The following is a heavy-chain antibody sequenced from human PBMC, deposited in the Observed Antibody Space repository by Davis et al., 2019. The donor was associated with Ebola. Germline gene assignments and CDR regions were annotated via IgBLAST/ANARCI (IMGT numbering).Heavy chain of an antibody. CDR2: ISSSGSTI. V-gene: IGHV3-11*01. D-gene: IGHD6-13*01. J-gene: IGHJ6*02. CDR1: GFTFSDYY. CDR3: ARDSVEASSSYNYYYGMDV. Sequence: GESLKISCAASGFTFSDYYMSWIRQAPGKGLEWVSYISSSGSTIYYADSVKGRFTISRDNAKNSLYLQMNSLRAEDTAVYYCARDSVEASSSYNYYYGMDVWGQGTTVTVSS.